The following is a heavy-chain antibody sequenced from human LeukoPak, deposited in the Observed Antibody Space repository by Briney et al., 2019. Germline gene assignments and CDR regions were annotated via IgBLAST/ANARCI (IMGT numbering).Heavy chain of an antibody. Sequence: AETLSLTCTVSGGSISSYYWSWIRQPPGKGLEWIGYIYYRGYTNYNPSLKSRVTISVDTSKNQFSLKLSSVTAADAAVYYCAREVVAAPGTVDYWGQGTLVTVSS. CDR2: IYYRGYT. V-gene: IGHV4-59*01. D-gene: IGHD6-13*01. J-gene: IGHJ4*02. CDR3: AREVVAAPGTVDY. CDR1: GGSISSYY.